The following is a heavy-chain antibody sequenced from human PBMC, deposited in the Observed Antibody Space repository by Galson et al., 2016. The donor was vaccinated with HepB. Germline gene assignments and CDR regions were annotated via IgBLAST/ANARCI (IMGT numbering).Heavy chain of an antibody. D-gene: IGHD2-2*03. J-gene: IGHJ4*02. CDR1: GLIFNTDW. Sequence: SLRLSCAAAGLIFNTDWMSWVRQAPGKGLEWVAMIKKHGGEIYYVDSVKGRFTISRDNVRNSLHLQMDSVRVEDTAVYYCAALDAPLLRTAYWGQGTLVTVSS. CDR2: IKKHGGEI. CDR3: AALDAPLLRTAY. V-gene: IGHV3-7*03.